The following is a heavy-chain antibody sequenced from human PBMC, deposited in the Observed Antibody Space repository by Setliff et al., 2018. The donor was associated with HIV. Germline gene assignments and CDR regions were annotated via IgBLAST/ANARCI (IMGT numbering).Heavy chain of an antibody. Sequence: ASVKVSCKASGYTFTSYDINWVRQAPGQGLEWMGWMNPNSGNTGYAQKLQGRVTMTTDTSTSTAYMELRSLRSDDTAVYYCARDRDIVLMVYYYMDVWGKGATVTV. CDR2: MNPNSGNT. J-gene: IGHJ6*03. CDR1: GYTFTSYD. D-gene: IGHD2-8*01. CDR3: ARDRDIVLMVYYYMDV. V-gene: IGHV1-8*02.